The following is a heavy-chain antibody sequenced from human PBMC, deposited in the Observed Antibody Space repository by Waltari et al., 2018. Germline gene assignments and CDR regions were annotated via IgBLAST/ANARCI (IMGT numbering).Heavy chain of an antibody. V-gene: IGHV4-31*03. CDR3: ARTALEWLPLYYFDY. D-gene: IGHD3-3*01. CDR2: IYYSGST. CDR1: GGSISSGGYS. J-gene: IGHJ4*02. Sequence: QVQLQESGPGLVKPSQTLSLTCTVSGGSISSGGYSWSWIRQHPGKGLEWIGYIYYSGSTYYNPSLKSRVTISVDTSKTQFSLKLSSVTAADTAVYYCARTALEWLPLYYFDYWGQGTLVTVSS.